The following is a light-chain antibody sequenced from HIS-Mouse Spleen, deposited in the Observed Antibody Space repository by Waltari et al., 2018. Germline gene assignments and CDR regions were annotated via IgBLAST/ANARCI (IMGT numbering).Light chain of an antibody. CDR1: QSVSSN. V-gene: IGKV3-15*01. CDR3: QQYNNWPPYT. Sequence: EVVMTQSPAPLSVYPGERATLPCRASQSVSSNLAWYQPKPGQAPRPLIYGASTRATGIPARFSGSGSGTEFTLTISSLQSEDFAVYYCQQYNNWPPYTFGQGTKLEIK. J-gene: IGKJ2*01. CDR2: GAS.